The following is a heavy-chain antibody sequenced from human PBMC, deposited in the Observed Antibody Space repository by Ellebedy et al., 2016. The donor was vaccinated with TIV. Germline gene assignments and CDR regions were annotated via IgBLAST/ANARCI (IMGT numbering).Heavy chain of an antibody. Sequence: GESLKISCAASGFSISSHRMHWVRQAAGKGLVWVSHISSDGSDPSYADSVKGRFIISRDNAENTLDLQMSSLRAEDTALYYCARHSGGNGFDIWGQGTMVTVSP. J-gene: IGHJ3*02. D-gene: IGHD1-14*01. CDR1: GFSISSHR. V-gene: IGHV3-74*01. CDR3: ARHSGGNGFDI. CDR2: ISSDGSDP.